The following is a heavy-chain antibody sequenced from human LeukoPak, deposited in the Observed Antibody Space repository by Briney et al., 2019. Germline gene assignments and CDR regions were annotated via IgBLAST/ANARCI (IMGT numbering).Heavy chain of an antibody. CDR1: GFTFNKYA. V-gene: IGHV3-23*01. Sequence: GGSLRLSCAASGFTFNKYAMSWVRQAPGKGLEWVPAISGSDAGTYYADSVKGRFTISRDNSKNTLYLQMNSLRAEDAAVYYCAKAPLGRCTGAICYSFDYWGQGTLVTVSS. J-gene: IGHJ4*02. CDR3: AKAPLGRCTGAICYSFDY. D-gene: IGHD2-8*02. CDR2: ISGSDAGT.